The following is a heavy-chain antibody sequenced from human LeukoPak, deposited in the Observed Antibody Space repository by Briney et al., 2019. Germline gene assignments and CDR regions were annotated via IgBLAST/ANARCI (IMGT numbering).Heavy chain of an antibody. CDR1: GGSISSGGYY. CDR2: IYYSGNT. D-gene: IGHD4-23*01. Sequence: SQTLSLTCTVSGGSISSGGYYWSWIRQHPGKGLEWIGYIYYSGNTYYNPSLKSRVSISVDTSKNQFSLKLSSVTAADTAVYYCARANGYGGIDYWGQGTLVTVSS. V-gene: IGHV4-31*03. J-gene: IGHJ4*02. CDR3: ARANGYGGIDY.